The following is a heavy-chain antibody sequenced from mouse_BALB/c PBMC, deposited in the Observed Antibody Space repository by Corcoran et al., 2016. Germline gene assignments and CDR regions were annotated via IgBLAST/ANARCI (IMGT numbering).Heavy chain of an antibody. CDR1: GFNIKDTY. Sequence: EVQLQQSGAELVKPGASVKLSCTTSGFNIKDTYMHWVKQRPEQGLEWIGRIDPANGNTKYDPKFQGKATITADTSSNTAYLQLSSLTSDDTAVYYCANWDWYFDVWCAGTTVTVSS. CDR3: ANWDWYFDV. J-gene: IGHJ1*01. V-gene: IGHV14-3*02. CDR2: IDPANGNT. D-gene: IGHD4-1*01.